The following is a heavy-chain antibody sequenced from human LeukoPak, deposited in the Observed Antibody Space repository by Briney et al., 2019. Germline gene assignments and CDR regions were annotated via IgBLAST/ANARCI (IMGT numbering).Heavy chain of an antibody. CDR1: GFTFSNAW. CDR3: TTGRPHCSSTSCYSLRYYYYYYMDV. D-gene: IGHD2-2*01. J-gene: IGHJ6*03. V-gene: IGHV3-15*01. Sequence: PGGSLRLSCAASGFTFSNAWMSWVRQAPGKGLEWVGRIKSKTDGGTTDYAAPVKGRFTISRDDSKNTLYLQMNSLKTEDTAVYYCTTGRPHCSSTSCYSLRYYYYYYMDVWGKGTTVTVSS. CDR2: IKSKTDGGTT.